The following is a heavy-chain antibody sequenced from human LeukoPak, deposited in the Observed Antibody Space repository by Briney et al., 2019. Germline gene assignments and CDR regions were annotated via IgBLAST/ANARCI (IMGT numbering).Heavy chain of an antibody. CDR1: GGSIRSYY. D-gene: IGHD1-26*01. CDR2: IYYSGST. Sequence: SETLSLTCSVSGGSIRSYYWSWIRQPPGRGLEWIGYIYYSGSTNYNPSLKSRVTISVDTSKNQFSLKLSSVTAADTAVYYCAKDPGGSYTGLHYFDYWGQGTLVTVSS. CDR3: AKDPGGSYTGLHYFDY. J-gene: IGHJ4*02. V-gene: IGHV4-59*01.